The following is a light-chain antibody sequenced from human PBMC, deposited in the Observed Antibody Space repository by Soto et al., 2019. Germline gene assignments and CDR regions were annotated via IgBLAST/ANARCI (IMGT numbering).Light chain of an antibody. J-gene: IGKJ2*01. V-gene: IGKV3-15*01. CDR3: QQYNNWPHT. CDR2: GAF. CDR1: QSVDIN. Sequence: EIVMTQSPATLSVSPGGRATLSCRASQSVDINLAWYQQRPGQSPRLLVYGAFTMATGLPARFSGRGSGTEFTLTISSLQFEDFAVYYCQQYNNWPHTFGQGTKLEI.